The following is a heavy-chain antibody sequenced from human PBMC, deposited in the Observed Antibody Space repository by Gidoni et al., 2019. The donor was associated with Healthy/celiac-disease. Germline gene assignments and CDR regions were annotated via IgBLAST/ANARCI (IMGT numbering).Heavy chain of an antibody. Sequence: QVQLVQSGAEVKKPGVSVKVSCKASGYTFTGYSMHWVRQAPGQGLEWMGRINPNSGGTNYAQKLQGRVTMTRDTSISTAYMELSRLRSDDTAVYYCARGEDIVVVVAAPGDYYYYGMDVWGQGTTVTVSS. D-gene: IGHD2-15*01. CDR3: ARGEDIVVVVAAPGDYYYYGMDV. CDR2: INPNSGGT. J-gene: IGHJ6*02. V-gene: IGHV1-2*06. CDR1: GYTFTGYS.